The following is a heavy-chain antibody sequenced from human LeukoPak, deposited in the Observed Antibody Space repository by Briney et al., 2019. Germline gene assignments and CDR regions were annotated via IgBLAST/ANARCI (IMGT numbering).Heavy chain of an antibody. V-gene: IGHV4-31*03. CDR2: IYYSGST. Sequence: SQTLSLTCTVSGGSISSGGYYWSWIRQHPGKGLEWIVYIYYSGSTYYNPSLKSRLTISVDTSKNQFSLKLSSVTAADPAVYYCARAPLRFGNSGYYYYYFDYWGQGTLVTVSS. D-gene: IGHD3-22*01. CDR3: ARAPLRFGNSGYYYYYFDY. CDR1: GGSISSGGYY. J-gene: IGHJ4*02.